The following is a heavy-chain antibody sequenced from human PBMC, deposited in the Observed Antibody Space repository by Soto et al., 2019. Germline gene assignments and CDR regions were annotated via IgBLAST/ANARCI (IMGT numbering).Heavy chain of an antibody. CDR1: GYSFTSYG. CDR2: ISPYNGHT. CDR3: ARDLTIVPATHPRLENYGMDV. D-gene: IGHD2-2*01. J-gene: IGHJ6*02. Sequence: ASVKVSCKASGYSFTSYGISWVRRAPGQGLEWMGWISPYNGHTQFVQRFQGRVSMTTDTSTKTAYMVLRNLRSDDTAHYYCARDLTIVPATHPRLENYGMDVWGRGTTVTVSS. V-gene: IGHV1-18*01.